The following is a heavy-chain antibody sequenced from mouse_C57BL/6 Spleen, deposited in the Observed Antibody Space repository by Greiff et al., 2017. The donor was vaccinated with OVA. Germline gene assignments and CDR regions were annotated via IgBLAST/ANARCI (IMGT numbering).Heavy chain of an antibody. CDR2: IYPGGGYT. D-gene: IGHD3-2*02. V-gene: IGHV1-63*01. Sequence: VKLVESGAELVRPGTSVKMSCKASGYTFTNYWIGWAKQRPGHGLEWIGDIYPGGGYTNYNEKFKGKATLTADKSSSTAYMQFSSLTSEDSAIYYCARGGAAQAEFAYWGQGTLVTVSA. CDR1: GYTFTNYW. CDR3: ARGGAAQAEFAY. J-gene: IGHJ3*01.